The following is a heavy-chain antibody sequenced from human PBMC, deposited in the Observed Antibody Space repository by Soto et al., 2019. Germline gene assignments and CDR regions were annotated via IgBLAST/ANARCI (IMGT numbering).Heavy chain of an antibody. Sequence: ITLEESGPTLVKPTETLTLTCTFSGFSLTTGLWVGWVRQPPGKALEWLALVYWDDDKHYTSSLMSRLTITKEISKRQVVLTRTNMDPVDTATYYCATLTADFWGPGTLVTVSS. J-gene: IGHJ4*02. CDR3: ATLTADF. CDR1: GFSLTTGLW. V-gene: IGHV2-5*02. CDR2: VYWDDDK.